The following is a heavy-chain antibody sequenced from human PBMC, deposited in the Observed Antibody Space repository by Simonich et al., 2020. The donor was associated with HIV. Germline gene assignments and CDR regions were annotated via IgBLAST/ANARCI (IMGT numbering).Heavy chain of an antibody. D-gene: IGHD6-13*01. J-gene: IGHJ1*01. CDR3: ARLTAGGLGEYFQH. CDR2: INHSGST. CDR1: GGSSSGYY. Sequence: QVQLQQWGAGLLKPSETLSLTCAVYGGSSSGYYWSWISQPPGKGLEWIGEINHSGSTNYNPSLKSRVTIAVDTSKNQFSLKLSSVTAADTAVYYCARLTAGGLGEYFQHWGQGTLVTVSS. V-gene: IGHV4-34*01.